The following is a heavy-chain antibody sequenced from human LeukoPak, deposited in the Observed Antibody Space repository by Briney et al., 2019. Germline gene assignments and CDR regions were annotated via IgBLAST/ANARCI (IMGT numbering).Heavy chain of an antibody. J-gene: IGHJ4*02. V-gene: IGHV1-2*02. Sequence: ASVKVSCKASGYTFTGYFIHWVRQAPAQGLEWMGWINPNNGGTKYASKFQDRVTMTRDTSISTAYMELSSLRSEDTAVHYCARGRAGKNMDVWGQGTLVTVSS. D-gene: IGHD3-10*01. CDR1: GYTFTGYF. CDR3: ARGRAGKNMDV. CDR2: INPNNGGT.